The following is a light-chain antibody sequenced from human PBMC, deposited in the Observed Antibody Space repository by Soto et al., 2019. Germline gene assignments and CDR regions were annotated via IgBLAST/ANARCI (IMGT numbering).Light chain of an antibody. Sequence: QSALTQPASVSGSPGQSITISCTGTSSDVGGYNYVSWYQQHPGKAPKLMIYDVSNRPSGVSNRFSGSKSGNTASLTIAGVQAEDEDDYYCSSYTSSILFGGGTKLTVL. CDR1: SSDVGGYNY. V-gene: IGLV2-14*01. CDR3: SSYTSSIL. J-gene: IGLJ2*01. CDR2: DVS.